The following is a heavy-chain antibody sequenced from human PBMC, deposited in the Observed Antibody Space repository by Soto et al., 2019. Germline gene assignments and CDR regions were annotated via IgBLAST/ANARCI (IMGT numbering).Heavy chain of an antibody. V-gene: IGHV1-69*01. CDR3: ARVTKSYYYYYGMDV. CDR2: LIPIFGTP. CDR1: GGTFSSYA. J-gene: IGHJ6*02. Sequence: QVQLVQSGAEIKKPGSSVKVSCKASGGTFSSYAISWVRQAPGQGLEWMGGLIPIFGTPNYAQKFQGRVTITADEPTSTAYMELSSLRSEDTAVYYCARVTKSYYYYYGMDVWGQGTTVTVSS.